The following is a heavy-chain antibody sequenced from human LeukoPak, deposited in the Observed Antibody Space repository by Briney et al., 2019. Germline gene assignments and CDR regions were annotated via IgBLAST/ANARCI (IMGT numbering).Heavy chain of an antibody. V-gene: IGHV4-59*12. CDR3: ARDRHPPPGYCSGGSCSYYYYYGMDV. J-gene: IGHJ6*02. CDR1: GGSISSYY. Sequence: SETLSLTCTVSGGSISSYYWSWIRQPPGKGLEWIGYVYYSGSTNYNPSLKSRVTISVDTSKNQFSLKLSSVTAADTAVYYCARDRHPPPGYCSGGSCSYYYYYGMDVWGQGTTVTVSS. D-gene: IGHD2-15*01. CDR2: VYYSGST.